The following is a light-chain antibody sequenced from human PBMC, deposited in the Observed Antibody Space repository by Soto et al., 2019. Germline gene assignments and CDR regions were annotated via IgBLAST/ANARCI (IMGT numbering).Light chain of an antibody. Sequence: AIPLTQSPSSLSASVGDRVTITCRASQGISNVLAWYHQKPEKAPKLLIYDAPSLDSGVPSRFSGSGSGTDFTLTTSSLQPEDFATYYCQQFSSFPLTFGGGNKVEIK. CDR2: DAP. CDR1: QGISNV. CDR3: QQFSSFPLT. V-gene: IGKV1-13*02. J-gene: IGKJ4*01.